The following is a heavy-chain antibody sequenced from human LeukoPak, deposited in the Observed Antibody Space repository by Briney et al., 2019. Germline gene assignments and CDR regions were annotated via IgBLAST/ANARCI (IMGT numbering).Heavy chain of an antibody. CDR2: INPSGGST. J-gene: IGHJ4*02. CDR1: GYTFTSYY. CDR3: ARDNIVVVPAASGKHHNLDY. V-gene: IGHV1-46*01. D-gene: IGHD2-2*01. Sequence: GASGKVSCKASGYTFTSYYMHCVRQAPGQGLEWMGIINPSGGSTSYAQKFQGRVTMTRDTSTSTVYMELSSLRSEDTAVYYCARDNIVVVPAASGKHHNLDYWGQGTLVTVSS.